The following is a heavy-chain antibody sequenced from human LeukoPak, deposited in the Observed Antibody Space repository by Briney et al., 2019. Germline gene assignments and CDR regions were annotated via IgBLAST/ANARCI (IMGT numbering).Heavy chain of an antibody. V-gene: IGHV4-39*07. D-gene: IGHD3-3*01. CDR2: IYYSGST. J-gene: IGHJ5*02. CDR1: GGSISSSSYY. CDR3: ARDERDFWSGYSWRNWFDP. Sequence: SETLSLTCTVSGGSISSSSYYWGWIRQPPGKGLEWLGSIYYSGSTYYNPSLKSRLTISVDTSKNQFSMKLSSVTAADTAVYYCARDERDFWSGYSWRNWFDPWGQGTLVTVSS.